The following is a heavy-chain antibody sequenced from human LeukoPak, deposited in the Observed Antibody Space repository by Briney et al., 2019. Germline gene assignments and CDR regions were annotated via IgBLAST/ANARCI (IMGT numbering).Heavy chain of an antibody. Sequence: GGSLRLSCAASGRYWMHWVRQAPGKGLVWVSHINSDGSWTSYADSVKGRFTISKANAKNTVYLQMSNLRVEDTAVYYCVSFYETYWGRGTLVTVSS. J-gene: IGHJ4*02. CDR1: GRYW. CDR2: INSDGSWT. V-gene: IGHV3-74*01. D-gene: IGHD2/OR15-2a*01. CDR3: VSFYETY.